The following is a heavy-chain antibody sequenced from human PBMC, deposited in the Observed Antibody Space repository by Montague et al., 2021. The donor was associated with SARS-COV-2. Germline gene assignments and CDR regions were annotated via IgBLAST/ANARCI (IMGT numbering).Heavy chain of an antibody. D-gene: IGHD3-10*01. J-gene: IGHJ6*02. CDR1: GGSISSGSYY. CDR2: IYTSGST. Sequence: TLSLTCTVSGGSISSGSYYWSWIRQPAGKGLEWIGRIYTSGSTNYNPSLKSRVTISVDTSKNQFSLRLSSVTAADTAVYYCARVGVGTMVRGVIPAYYYDGMDVWGQGTTVIVSS. V-gene: IGHV4-61*02. CDR3: ARVGVGTMVRGVIPAYYYDGMDV.